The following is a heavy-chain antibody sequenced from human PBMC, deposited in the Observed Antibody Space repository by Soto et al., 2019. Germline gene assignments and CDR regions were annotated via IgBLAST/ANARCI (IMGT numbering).Heavy chain of an antibody. CDR2: IYPGDPDT. CDR1: EYCLTSYL. Sequence: PGESLKISWQGAEYCLTSYLIVWVRQMPGKGLEWIGIIYPGDPDTRYSPSFQGQVTISADKSISTAYLQWSSLKASDTAMYYCAGPYSSVASYGMDVWGQGTTVTVSS. D-gene: IGHD6-19*01. CDR3: AGPYSSVASYGMDV. V-gene: IGHV5-51*01. J-gene: IGHJ6*02.